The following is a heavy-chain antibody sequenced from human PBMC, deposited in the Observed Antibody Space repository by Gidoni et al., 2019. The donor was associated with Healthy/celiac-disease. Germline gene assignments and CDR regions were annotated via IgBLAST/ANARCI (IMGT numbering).Heavy chain of an antibody. Sequence: EVQLVESGGRVVQPGGPLRPFCAASGFTFDDYTLHWVRQAPGKGLEWVSLISWDGGSTYYADSVKGRFTIYRNNRKNSLYLQMDSLRTEDTALYYCAKPPKDSSLVYFQHWGQGTLVTVSS. J-gene: IGHJ1*01. CDR2: ISWDGGST. V-gene: IGHV3-43*01. CDR3: AKPPKDSSLVYFQH. CDR1: GFTFDDYT. D-gene: IGHD6-19*01.